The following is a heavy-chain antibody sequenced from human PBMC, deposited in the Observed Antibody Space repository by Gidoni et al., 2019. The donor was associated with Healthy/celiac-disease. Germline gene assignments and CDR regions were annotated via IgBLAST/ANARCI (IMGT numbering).Heavy chain of an antibody. CDR1: GYTFTSYY. CDR3: ARETVVPAATTVFYWYFDL. CDR2: INPSGGST. V-gene: IGHV1-46*03. J-gene: IGHJ2*01. Sequence: QVQLVQSGAEVKKPGASVKVSCKASGYTFTSYYMHWVRQAPGQGLEWMGIINPSGGSTSYEQKFQGRVTMTRDTSTSTVYMELSSLRSEDTAVYYCARETVVPAATTVFYWYFDLWGRGTLVTVSS. D-gene: IGHD2-2*01.